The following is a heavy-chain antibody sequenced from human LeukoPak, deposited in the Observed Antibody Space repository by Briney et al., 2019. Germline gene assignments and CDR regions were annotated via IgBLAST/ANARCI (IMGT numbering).Heavy chain of an antibody. J-gene: IGHJ4*02. CDR3: ARTYYYDSSGYYFDY. D-gene: IGHD3-22*01. Sequence: GGSLRLSCAASGFTFSSYSMNWVRQAPGKGLEWVSYISSSSSHIYYADSVKGRFTISRDNAKNSLYLQMNSLRAEDTAVYYCARTYYYDSSGYYFDYWGQGTLVTVSS. V-gene: IGHV3-21*05. CDR2: ISSSSSHI. CDR1: GFTFSSYS.